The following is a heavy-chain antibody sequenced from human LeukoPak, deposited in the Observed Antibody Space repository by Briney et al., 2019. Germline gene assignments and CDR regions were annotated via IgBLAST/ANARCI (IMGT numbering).Heavy chain of an antibody. J-gene: IGHJ6*03. V-gene: IGHV3-7*01. D-gene: IGHD2-21*01. CDR3: ARDQVIPDYYYYYYMDV. Sequence: PGGSLRLSCAASGFTFSSYWMSWVRQAPGKGLEWVANIKQDGSEKYYVDSVKGRFTISRDNAENSLYLQMNSLRAEDTAVYYCARDQVIPDYYYYYYMDVWGKGTTVTVSS. CDR2: IKQDGSEK. CDR1: GFTFSSYW.